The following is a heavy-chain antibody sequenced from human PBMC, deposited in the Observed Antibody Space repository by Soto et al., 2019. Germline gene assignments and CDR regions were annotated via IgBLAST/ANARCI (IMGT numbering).Heavy chain of an antibody. Sequence: GGSLRLSCAASGFTFSSYAMSWVRQAPGKGLEWVSAISGSGGSTYYADSVKGRFTISRDNSKNTLYLQMNSLRAEATAVYYCAKDKDIVVVPSPIYGMDVWGQGTTVTVSS. CDR1: GFTFSSYA. J-gene: IGHJ6*02. CDR2: ISGSGGST. D-gene: IGHD2-2*01. V-gene: IGHV3-23*01. CDR3: AKDKDIVVVPSPIYGMDV.